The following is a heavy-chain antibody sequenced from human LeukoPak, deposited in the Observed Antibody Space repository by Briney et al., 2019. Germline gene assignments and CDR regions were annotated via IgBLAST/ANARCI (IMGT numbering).Heavy chain of an antibody. V-gene: IGHV3-13*01. D-gene: IGHD1-1*01. CDR2: IGTAGDT. CDR3: ARVAKERVGGVYYFDY. CDR1: GFTFSDYD. Sequence: GGSLRLSCAASGFTFSDYDMHWVRQATGKGLEWVSAIGTAGDTYYTDSMKGRFTISRENAKNSLYLQINSMRAGETAVYYCARVAKERVGGVYYFDYWGQGTLVTVSS. J-gene: IGHJ4*02.